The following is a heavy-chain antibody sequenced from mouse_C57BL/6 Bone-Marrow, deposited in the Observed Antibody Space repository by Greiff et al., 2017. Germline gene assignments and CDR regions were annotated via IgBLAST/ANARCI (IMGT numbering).Heavy chain of an antibody. CDR2: IYPGSGST. V-gene: IGHV1-55*01. CDR1: GYTFTSYW. J-gene: IGHJ4*01. CDR3: ARGGNYDYYARDY. Sequence: VQLQQPGAELVKPGASVKMSCKASGYTFTSYWITWVKQRPGQGLEWIGDIYPGSGSTNYNEKFKSKATLTVDTSSSTAYMQLSSLTSEGSAVYYCARGGNYDYYARDYWGQGTSVTVSS. D-gene: IGHD2-1*01.